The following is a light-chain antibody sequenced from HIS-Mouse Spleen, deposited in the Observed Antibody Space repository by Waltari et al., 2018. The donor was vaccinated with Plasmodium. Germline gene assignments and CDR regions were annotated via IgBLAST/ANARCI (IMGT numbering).Light chain of an antibody. J-gene: IGLJ3*02. CDR2: GKN. CDR1: SLRTYH. CDR3: NSRDSSGNHQV. V-gene: IGLV3-19*01. Sequence: SSELTQDPAVSVALGQTVRITCQGTSLRTYHATWYQQKPGQAPVLVIYGKNNRPSGIPDRFSGSSSGNTASLTITGAQAEDEADYYCNSRDSSGNHQVFGGGTKLTVL.